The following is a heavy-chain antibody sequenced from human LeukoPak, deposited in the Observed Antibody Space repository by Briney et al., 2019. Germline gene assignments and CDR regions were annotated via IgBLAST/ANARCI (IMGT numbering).Heavy chain of an antibody. Sequence: SQTLSLTCTVSGGSISSGDYYWSWLRQPPGTGLEWIGYIYHSGNTYYNPSLKSRLTISVDTPRNQFSLKLRSATAADTAVYYCARGGTRITIVGVVINDFDYWGQGTLVTVSS. CDR2: IYHSGNT. CDR3: ARGGTRITIVGVVINDFDY. D-gene: IGHD3-3*01. J-gene: IGHJ4*02. V-gene: IGHV4-30-4*08. CDR1: GGSISSGDYY.